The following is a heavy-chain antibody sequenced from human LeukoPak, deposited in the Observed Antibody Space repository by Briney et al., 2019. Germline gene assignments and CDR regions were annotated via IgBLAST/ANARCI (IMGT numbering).Heavy chain of an antibody. CDR1: GFTFSNAW. J-gene: IGHJ6*03. V-gene: IGHV3-15*01. Sequence: GGSLRLSCAASGFTFSNAWMSWVRQAPGKGLEWVGRIKSKTDGGTTDYAAPVKGRFTISRDDSKSTLYLQMNSLKTEDTAVYYCTTAIWFGEFHSYYYYYMDVWGKGTTVTISS. CDR3: TTAIWFGEFHSYYYYYMDV. D-gene: IGHD3-10*01. CDR2: IKSKTDGGTT.